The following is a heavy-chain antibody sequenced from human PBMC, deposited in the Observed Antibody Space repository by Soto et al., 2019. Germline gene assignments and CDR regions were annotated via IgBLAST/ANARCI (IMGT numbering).Heavy chain of an antibody. CDR3: ARHPERIAEIGWFDP. CDR2: ISSSSSTL. J-gene: IGHJ5*02. Sequence: EVQLVESGGGLVQPGGSLRLSCAASGFTFSSYSMNWVRQAPGKGLEWVSYISSSSSTLYYAASVKGRFTISRDNAKNSLYLQMNSLRAEDTAVYYCARHPERIAEIGWFDPWGQGTLVTVSS. V-gene: IGHV3-48*01. CDR1: GFTFSSYS. D-gene: IGHD6-13*01.